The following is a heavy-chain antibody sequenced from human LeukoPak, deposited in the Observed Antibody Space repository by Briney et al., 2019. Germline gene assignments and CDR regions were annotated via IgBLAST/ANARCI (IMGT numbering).Heavy chain of an antibody. V-gene: IGHV3-66*01. CDR3: ARVSALAVAGTEGYDYYGMDV. J-gene: IGHJ6*02. D-gene: IGHD6-19*01. Sequence: PGGSLRLSCAASGFTVSSNYMSWVRQAPGKGLEWVSVIYSGGSTYYADSVKGRFTISRDNSKNTLYLQMNSLRAEDSAVYYCARVSALAVAGTEGYDYYGMDVWGQGTTVTVSS. CDR1: GFTVSSNY. CDR2: IYSGGST.